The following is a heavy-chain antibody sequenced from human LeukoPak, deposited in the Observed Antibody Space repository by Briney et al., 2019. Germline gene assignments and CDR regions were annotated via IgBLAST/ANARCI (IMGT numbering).Heavy chain of an antibody. D-gene: IGHD2-2*01. Sequence: GGSLRLSCAASGFTFSSYAMSWVRQAPGKGLEWVSGISGSGSSTYYADSVKGRLTISRDNSKNTLYLQMNSLRAEDTAVYYCAREASHAYDYWGQGTLVTVSS. CDR2: ISGSGSST. CDR3: AREASHAYDY. V-gene: IGHV3-23*01. J-gene: IGHJ4*02. CDR1: GFTFSSYA.